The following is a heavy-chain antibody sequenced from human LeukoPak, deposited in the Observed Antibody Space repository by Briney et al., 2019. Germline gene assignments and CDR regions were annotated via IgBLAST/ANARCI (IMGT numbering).Heavy chain of an antibody. D-gene: IGHD2-2*01. CDR3: AKVPAATMYYFDY. Sequence: PGGSLRLSCAASGFTFSSHAMSWVRQAPGKGLEWVSSISGSGGTTYYADSVKGRFTISRDNSKNTLYLQMNSLRAEDTAVYYCAKVPAATMYYFDYWGQGTLVTVSS. CDR2: ISGSGGTT. CDR1: GFTFSSHA. J-gene: IGHJ4*02. V-gene: IGHV3-23*01.